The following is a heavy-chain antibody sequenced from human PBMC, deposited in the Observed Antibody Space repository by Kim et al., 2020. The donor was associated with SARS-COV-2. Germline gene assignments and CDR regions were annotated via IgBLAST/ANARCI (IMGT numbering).Heavy chain of an antibody. CDR1: GFTFDDYA. CDR2: ISWDGGST. D-gene: IGHD3-22*01. CDR3: AKDIAPKLDYYDSSGFDY. J-gene: IGHJ4*02. V-gene: IGHV3-43D*03. Sequence: GGSLRLSCAASGFTFDDYAMHWVRQAPGKGLEWVSLISWDGGSTYYADSVNGRFTISRDNSKNSLYLQMNSLRAEDTALYYCAKDIAPKLDYYDSSGFDYGGQGTLGSVSS.